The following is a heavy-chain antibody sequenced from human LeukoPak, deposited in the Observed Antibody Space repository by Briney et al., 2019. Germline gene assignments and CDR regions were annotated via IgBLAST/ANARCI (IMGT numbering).Heavy chain of an antibody. D-gene: IGHD3-9*01. Sequence: GGSLRLSCAASGFTFSSHAMSWVRQAPGKGLVWVSRINSDGTTTTYADSVKGRFTISRDNSKTTLHLQMNSLRAEDTAVYYCAKCARVDWLPIDYWGQGTLVTVSS. J-gene: IGHJ4*02. CDR3: AKCARVDWLPIDY. CDR1: GFTFSSHA. CDR2: INSDGTTT. V-gene: IGHV3-23*01.